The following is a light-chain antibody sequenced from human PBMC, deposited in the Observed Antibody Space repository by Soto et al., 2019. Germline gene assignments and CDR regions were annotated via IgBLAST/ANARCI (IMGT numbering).Light chain of an antibody. V-gene: IGLV2-11*01. CDR1: SSDVGAYDF. CDR2: DVT. J-gene: IGLJ7*01. CDR3: CSYAGSSSAM. Sequence: QSALTQPRSVSGSPGQSVTISCTGTSSDVGAYDFVSWYQQHPGKAPQLMIYDVTKLPSGVPDRFSGSKSGNTASLTISGLQAEDEADDYCCSYAGSSSAMFGGGTPLTVL.